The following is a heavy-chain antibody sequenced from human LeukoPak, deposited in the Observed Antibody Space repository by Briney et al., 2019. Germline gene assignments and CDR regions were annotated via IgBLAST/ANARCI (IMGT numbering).Heavy chain of an antibody. CDR1: GFTFSSYS. CDR3: ARGLRVWFGEYYFDY. D-gene: IGHD3-10*01. V-gene: IGHV3-21*01. J-gene: IGHJ4*02. Sequence: GGSLRLSCAASGFTFSSYSMNWVRQAPGRGLEWVSSISSSSSYIYYADSVKGRFTISRDNAKNSLYLQMNSLRAEDTAVYYCARGLRVWFGEYYFDYWGQGTLVTVSS. CDR2: ISSSSSYI.